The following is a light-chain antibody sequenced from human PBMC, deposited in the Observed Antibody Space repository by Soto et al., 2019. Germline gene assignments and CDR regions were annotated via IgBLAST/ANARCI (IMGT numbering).Light chain of an antibody. CDR2: AAS. Sequence: DIQMTQSPSSVSASVGDKVMITCRASQNINTWLAWYQQKPGEAPKLLIFAASRLEKAVPSRYSGSASGTDFTRTISDLQTEDFATYYCQQADSFPLTCGGGTKVEIK. CDR3: QQADSFPLT. CDR1: QNINTW. J-gene: IGKJ4*01. V-gene: IGKV1D-12*01.